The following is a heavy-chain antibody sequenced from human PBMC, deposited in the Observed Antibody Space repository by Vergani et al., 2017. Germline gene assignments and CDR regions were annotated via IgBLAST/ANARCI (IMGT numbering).Heavy chain of an antibody. J-gene: IGHJ4*02. CDR2: IKQDGSEK. CDR1: GFTFSSYW. CDR3: ARDSFFGVVIIPFDY. Sequence: EVQLVESGGGLVQPGGSLRLSCAASGFTFSSYWMSWVRQAPGQGLEWVANIKQDGSEKYYADSVKGRFTISRDNAKNSLYLQMNSLRAEDTAVYYCARDSFFGVVIIPFDYWGQGTLVTVSS. V-gene: IGHV3-7*01. D-gene: IGHD3-3*01.